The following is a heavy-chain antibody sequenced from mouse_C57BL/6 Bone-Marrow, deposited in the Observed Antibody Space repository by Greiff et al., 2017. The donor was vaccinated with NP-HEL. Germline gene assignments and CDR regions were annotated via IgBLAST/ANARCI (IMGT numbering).Heavy chain of an antibody. CDR1: GFNIKDDY. CDR2: IDPENGDT. CDR3: TTSGGYYPWFAY. J-gene: IGHJ3*01. Sequence: VQLQQSGAELVRPGASVKLSCTASGFNIKDDYMHWVKQRPEQGLEWIGWIDPENGDTEYASKFQGKATITADTSSNTAYLQLSSLTSEDTAVYDCTTSGGYYPWFAYWGQGTLVTVSA. V-gene: IGHV14-4*01. D-gene: IGHD2-3*01.